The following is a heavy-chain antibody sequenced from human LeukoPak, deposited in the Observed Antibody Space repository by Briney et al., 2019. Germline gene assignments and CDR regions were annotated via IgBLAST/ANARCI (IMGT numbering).Heavy chain of an antibody. J-gene: IGHJ4*02. Sequence: SETLSLTCTVSGVSISSYYWSWIRQPPGKGLEWIGYIYYSGSTNYNPPLKSRVTISVDTSKNQFSLKLSSVTAADTAIYYCARAVSGRFDYWGQGTLVTVSS. CDR3: ARAVSGRFDY. D-gene: IGHD6-19*01. CDR2: IYYSGST. V-gene: IGHV4-59*08. CDR1: GVSISSYY.